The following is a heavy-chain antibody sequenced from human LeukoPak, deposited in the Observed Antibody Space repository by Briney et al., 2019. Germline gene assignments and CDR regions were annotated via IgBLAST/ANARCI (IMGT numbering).Heavy chain of an antibody. J-gene: IGHJ4*02. V-gene: IGHV3-30*18. Sequence: GGSLRLSCTASKFTFSNYGMQWVRQAPGKGLEWVAVVSSDGGTKYYAASVKGRFTISRDNSKNTMYLQMNSLRVEDTAVYYCAKEYDSGGYGENFDYWGQGTLVTVYS. D-gene: IGHD3-10*01. CDR1: KFTFSNYG. CDR3: AKEYDSGGYGENFDY. CDR2: VSSDGGTK.